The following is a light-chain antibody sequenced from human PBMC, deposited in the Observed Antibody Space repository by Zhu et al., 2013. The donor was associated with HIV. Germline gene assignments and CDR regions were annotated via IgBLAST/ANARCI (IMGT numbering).Light chain of an antibody. CDR1: QSIGTW. Sequence: DIQMTQSPSTLSPSVGDRVTITCRASQSIGTWLAWYQQKPGKAPKLLIYDASSLEAGVPSRFSDSGSGTEFSLTISSLQAEDFATYYCLHYNSYSLTFGGGTKVGGQT. CDR2: DAS. V-gene: IGKV1-5*01. J-gene: IGKJ4*01. CDR3: LHYNSYSLT.